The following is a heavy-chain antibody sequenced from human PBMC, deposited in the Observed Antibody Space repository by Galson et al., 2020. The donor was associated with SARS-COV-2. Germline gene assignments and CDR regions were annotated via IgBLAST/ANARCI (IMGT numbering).Heavy chain of an antibody. V-gene: IGHV1-46*02. CDR3: ARGLITTFGVFSTGQDGLDV. J-gene: IGHJ6*04. Sequence: ASVKVSCMQSRHTLHTYYMHWLRQDPGPRLEWMGIISPSRDSTSHAQKFQGKVSLTTDTSTSKVRMGPSSLRYEDTAVYYCARGLITTFGVFSTGQDGLDVWGKGTTVTVSS. D-gene: IGHD3-3*01. CDR2: ISPSRDST. CDR1: RHTLHTYY.